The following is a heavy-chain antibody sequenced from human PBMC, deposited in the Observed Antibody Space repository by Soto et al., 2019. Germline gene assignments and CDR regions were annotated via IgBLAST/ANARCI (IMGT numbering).Heavy chain of an antibody. CDR1: GGSISSYY. V-gene: IGHV4-59*01. CDR2: IYYSGST. D-gene: IGHD3-22*01. J-gene: IGHJ5*02. CDR3: ARVLRIQADYSDSSGHNWFDP. Sequence: PSETLSLTCTVSGGSISSYYWSWIRQPPGKGLEWIGYIYYSGSTNYNPSLKSRVTISVDTSKNQFSLKLSSVTAADTAVYYCARVLRIQADYSDSSGHNWFDPWGQGTLVTVSS.